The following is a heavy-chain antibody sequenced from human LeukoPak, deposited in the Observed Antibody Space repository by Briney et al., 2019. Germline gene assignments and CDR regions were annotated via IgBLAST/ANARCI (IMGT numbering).Heavy chain of an antibody. D-gene: IGHD2-21*02. Sequence: PGASLRLSCAASGFAFNSCAMTWVRQSPGKGLEWVSVISDSGDTMLYADSVKGRFTISRDNAKNSLYLQMNSLRAEDTAVYYCASSDLADYYYYGMDVWGQGTTVTVSS. J-gene: IGHJ6*02. V-gene: IGHV3-23*01. CDR2: ISDSGDTM. CDR3: ASSDLADYYYYGMDV. CDR1: GFAFNSCA.